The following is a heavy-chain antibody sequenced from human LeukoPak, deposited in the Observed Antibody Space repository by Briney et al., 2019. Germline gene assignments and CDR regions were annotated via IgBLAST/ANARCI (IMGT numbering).Heavy chain of an antibody. CDR3: ASSGSYRFDY. Sequence: GGSLRLSCAASGFTFSSYSMNWVRQAPGKGLEWVSHITASGTAMFYADSVKGRLTISRDNAKNSLYLQMNSLRDEDTAVYYCASSGSYRFDYWGQGTLVTVSS. D-gene: IGHD1-26*01. J-gene: IGHJ4*02. V-gene: IGHV3-48*02. CDR2: ITASGTAM. CDR1: GFTFSSYS.